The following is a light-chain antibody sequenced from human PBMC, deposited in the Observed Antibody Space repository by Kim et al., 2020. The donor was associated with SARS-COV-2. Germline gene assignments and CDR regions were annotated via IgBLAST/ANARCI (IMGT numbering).Light chain of an antibody. CDR2: GAS. CDR1: QSVSSSY. Sequence: EIVLTQSPGTLSLSPGERATLSCRASQSVSSSYFAWYQQQPGQAPRLLIYGASSRATGIPDRFSGSGSGTDFTLTISRLEPEDFAVYYCQQYGTSPGYTFGQGTKLEI. V-gene: IGKV3-20*01. CDR3: QQYGTSPGYT. J-gene: IGKJ2*01.